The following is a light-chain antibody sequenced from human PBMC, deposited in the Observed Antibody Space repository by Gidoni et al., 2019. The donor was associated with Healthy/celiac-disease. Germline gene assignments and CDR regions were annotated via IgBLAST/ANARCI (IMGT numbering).Light chain of an antibody. CDR3: SSYTSSSTYV. V-gene: IGLV2-14*03. CDR1: SSDVGGYNY. CDR2: DVS. J-gene: IGLJ1*01. Sequence: PGQSITISCTGTSSDVGGYNYVSWYQQHPGKAPKLMIYDVSNRPSGVSNHFSGSKSGNTASLTISGLQAEDEADYYCSSYTSSSTYVFGTGTKVTVL.